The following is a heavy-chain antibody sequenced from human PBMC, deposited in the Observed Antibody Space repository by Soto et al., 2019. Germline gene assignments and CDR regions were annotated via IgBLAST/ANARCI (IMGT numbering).Heavy chain of an antibody. CDR1: GGSVSGHS. CDR3: STRAYDTNGYYRFDT. D-gene: IGHD3-22*01. J-gene: IGHJ5*01. CDR2: INHSGRV. Sequence: PCETLSLTSAVYGGSVSGHSWTWIRQTPGKGLEWIGDINHSGRVNYSPSLKSRVTISLDTSKNHFSLTLSAVTAADTAMYYCSTRAYDTNGYYRFDTWGQGTLVTVSS. V-gene: IGHV4-34*01.